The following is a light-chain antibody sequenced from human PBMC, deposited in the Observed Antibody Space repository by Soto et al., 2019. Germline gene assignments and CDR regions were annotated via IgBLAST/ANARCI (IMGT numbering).Light chain of an antibody. CDR1: QGISSY. V-gene: IGKV1-9*01. CDR2: AAS. CDR3: PQLNSYFWT. Sequence: IPLTQSPSSLSASVGDRVTITCRASQGISSYLAWYQQKPGKAPKVLIYAASTLQRGVPSRFSGSGSGTGFTLTIRSLQPEVFGTDYCPQLNSYFWTFGQGNKVDIK. J-gene: IGKJ1*01.